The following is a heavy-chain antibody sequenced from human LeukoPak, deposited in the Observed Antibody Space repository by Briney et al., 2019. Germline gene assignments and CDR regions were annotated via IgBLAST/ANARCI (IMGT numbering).Heavy chain of an antibody. Sequence: GGSLRLSXAASAFSFTTSWMTWVRQAPGKRLEWVANIKPDGSNQYYVDSLKGRFTISRDNPNNSLFLHMTGLRVEDTAVYFCARDPGGSAWGAFDVWGRGTMVTVSS. CDR1: AFSFTTSW. J-gene: IGHJ3*01. V-gene: IGHV3-7*01. D-gene: IGHD3-16*01. CDR3: ARDPGGSAWGAFDV. CDR2: IKPDGSNQ.